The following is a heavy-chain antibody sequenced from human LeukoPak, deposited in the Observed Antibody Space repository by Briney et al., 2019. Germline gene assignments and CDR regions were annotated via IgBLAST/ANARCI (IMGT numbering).Heavy chain of an antibody. J-gene: IGHJ4*02. CDR1: GFSFSSYG. V-gene: IGHV3-30*03. Sequence: PGGSLRLSCAAPGFSFSSYGMHWVRQAPGKGLEWVAVISYDGRNKYYADSVKGRFTISRDTSKNTLYLQMNSLRAEDTAVYYCASEDGHNPNLGFDYWGQGTLVTVSS. D-gene: IGHD5-24*01. CDR3: ASEDGHNPNLGFDY. CDR2: ISYDGRNK.